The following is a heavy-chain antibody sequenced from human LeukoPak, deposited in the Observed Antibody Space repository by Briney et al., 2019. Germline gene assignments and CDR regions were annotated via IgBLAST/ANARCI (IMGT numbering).Heavy chain of an antibody. V-gene: IGHV3-23*01. CDR3: AKWGYYYDSSGYYG. J-gene: IGHJ4*02. CDR2: ISGSGGST. CDR1: GFTFSSYG. D-gene: IGHD3-22*01. Sequence: PGGTLRLSCAASGFTFSSYGMSWVRQAPGKGLEWVSAISGSGGSTYYADSVKGRFTISRDNSKNTLYLQMNSLRAEDTAVYYCAKWGYYYDSSGYYGWGQGTLVTVSS.